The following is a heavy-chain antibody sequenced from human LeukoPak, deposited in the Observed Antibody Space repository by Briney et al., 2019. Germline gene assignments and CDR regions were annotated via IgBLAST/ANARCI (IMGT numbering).Heavy chain of an antibody. V-gene: IGHV3-64*01. J-gene: IGHJ4*02. CDR2: IDGAGDNT. CDR3: ARVLRGSDY. CDR1: GFTFGAYS. Sequence: GGSLILSCAASGFTFGAYSMHWVRQAPGKGLEYVSAIDGAGDNTFYANSVMGRFTISRDNSKNTLYLQMGILRPEDMAIYYCARVLRGSDYWGQGTLVTVSS.